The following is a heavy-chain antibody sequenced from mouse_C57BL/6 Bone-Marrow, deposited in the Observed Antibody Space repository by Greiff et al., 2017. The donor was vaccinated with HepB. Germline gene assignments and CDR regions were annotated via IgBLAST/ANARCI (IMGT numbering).Heavy chain of an antibody. CDR3: TGRGSSYVSFDY. J-gene: IGHJ2*01. CDR1: GFTFSNYW. CDR2: IRLKSDNYAT. Sequence: DVKLQESGGGLVQPGGSMKLSCVASGFTFSNYWMNWVRQSPEKGLEWVAQIRLKSDNYATHYAESVKGRFTISRDDSKSSVYLQMNNLRAEDTGIYYCTGRGSSYVSFDYWGQGTTLTVSS. D-gene: IGHD1-1*01. V-gene: IGHV6-3*01.